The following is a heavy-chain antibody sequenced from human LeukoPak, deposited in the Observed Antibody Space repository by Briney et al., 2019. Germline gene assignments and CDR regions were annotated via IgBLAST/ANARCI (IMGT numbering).Heavy chain of an antibody. Sequence: SQTLSLTCAISGDSVSSNSAAWNWIRQSPSRGLEWLGRTYYRSKWYNDYAVSVKSRITINPDTSKNQFSLQLNSVTPEDTAVYYCARGGYSYGYAAYYYYYMDVWGKGTTVTVSS. D-gene: IGHD5-18*01. J-gene: IGHJ6*03. CDR2: TYYRSKWYN. CDR1: GDSVSSNSAA. CDR3: ARGGYSYGYAAYYYYYMDV. V-gene: IGHV6-1*01.